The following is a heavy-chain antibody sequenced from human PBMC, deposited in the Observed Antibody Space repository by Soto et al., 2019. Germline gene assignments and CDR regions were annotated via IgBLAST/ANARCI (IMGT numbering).Heavy chain of an antibody. V-gene: IGHV1-18*01. CDR3: ARADAVITINFDY. D-gene: IGHD3-9*01. CDR2: ISVYNDNT. CDR1: GYTFADYG. J-gene: IGHJ4*02. Sequence: ASVKVSCKTSGYTFADYGINWVRQAPGQGLEWMGWISVYNDNTNYAQNLQDRVTMTTDTSTSTAYLELRGLRSDDTAVYYCARADAVITINFDYWGQGTLVTVPS.